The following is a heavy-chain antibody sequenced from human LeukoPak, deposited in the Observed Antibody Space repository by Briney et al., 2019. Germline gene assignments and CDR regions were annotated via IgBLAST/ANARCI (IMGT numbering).Heavy chain of an antibody. CDR3: ARGGLWFGELLPHFDY. V-gene: IGHV3-23*01. CDR2: ISGSGGST. Sequence: GGSLRLSCAASGFTFSSYAMSWVRQAPGKGLEWVSAISGSGGSTYYADSVKGRFTISRDNSKNTLYLQMNSLRAEDTAVYYCARGGLWFGELLPHFDYWGQGTLVTVSS. D-gene: IGHD3-10*01. CDR1: GFTFSSYA. J-gene: IGHJ4*02.